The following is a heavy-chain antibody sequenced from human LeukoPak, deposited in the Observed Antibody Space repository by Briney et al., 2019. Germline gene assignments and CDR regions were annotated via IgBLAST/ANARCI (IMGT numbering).Heavy chain of an antibody. CDR2: INRDGSNT. J-gene: IGHJ4*02. D-gene: IGHD6-13*01. V-gene: IGHV3-74*01. CDR3: ARDIETAAIDY. Sequence: GGSLRLSCAASGFTFSSYWVHWVRQAPGKGLVWVSRINRDGSNTDYADSVRGRFTISRDNAKNTLYLQLNSLRAEDTAVYYCARDIETAAIDYWGRGTLVTVSS. CDR1: GFTFSSYW.